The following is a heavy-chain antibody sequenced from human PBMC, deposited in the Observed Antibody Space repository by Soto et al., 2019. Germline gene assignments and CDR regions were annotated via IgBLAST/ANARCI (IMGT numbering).Heavy chain of an antibody. D-gene: IGHD2-2*01. Sequence: SVKVSCKASGGTFSSCAISWVRQAPGQGLEWMGGIIPIFGTANYAQKFQGRVTITADESTSTAYMELSSLRSEDTAVYYCARTGSSYYGMDVWGQGTTVTVSS. V-gene: IGHV1-69*13. CDR1: GGTFSSCA. CDR3: ARTGSSYYGMDV. J-gene: IGHJ6*02. CDR2: IIPIFGTA.